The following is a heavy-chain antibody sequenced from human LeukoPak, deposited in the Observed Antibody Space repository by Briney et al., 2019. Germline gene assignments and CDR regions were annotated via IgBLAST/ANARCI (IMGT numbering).Heavy chain of an antibody. CDR3: AKTSTTVTQKAPSMNV. J-gene: IGHJ6*02. V-gene: IGHV4-34*01. CDR2: INHSGST. CDR1: GGSFSGYY. D-gene: IGHD4-11*01. Sequence: SETLSLTCAVYGGSFSGYYWSWIRQPPGKGLEWIGEINHSGSTNYNPSLKSRVTISVDTSKHQFSLKLSSVTAADTAVYYCAKTSTTVTQKAPSMNVWGQGTTVTVSS.